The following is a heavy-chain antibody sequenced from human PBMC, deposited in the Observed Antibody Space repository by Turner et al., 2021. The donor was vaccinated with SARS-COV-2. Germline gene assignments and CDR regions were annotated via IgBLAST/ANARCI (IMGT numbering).Heavy chain of an antibody. Sequence: QVQQVQSGAEVKKPGASVKVSCKASGYTFTNYAINWVRQATGQGLERMGWMNPNSGNTGYAQKFPGRVTMTRDTSISTAYMELSSLRSEDTAVYYCARLHRHCTSTSCYWDYYFGMDVWGQGTTVTVSS. J-gene: IGHJ6*02. CDR1: GYTFTNYA. V-gene: IGHV1-8*01. D-gene: IGHD2-2*01. CDR3: ARLHRHCTSTSCYWDYYFGMDV. CDR2: MNPNSGNT.